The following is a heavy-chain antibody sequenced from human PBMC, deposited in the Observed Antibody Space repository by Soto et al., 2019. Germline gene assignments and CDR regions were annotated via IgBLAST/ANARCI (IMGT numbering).Heavy chain of an antibody. CDR2: IDWDDDK. Sequence: SGPTLVNPTQTLTLTCTCSGFSLSTSGMCVSRIRQPPGKALEWLARIDWDDDKYYSTSLKTRLTISKDTSKNQVVLTMTNMHPVDTATYYCARTRSGWYESYYYYYYYMDVWGKGTTVTVSS. J-gene: IGHJ6*03. CDR3: ARTRSGWYESYYYYYYYMDV. CDR1: GFSLSTSGMC. D-gene: IGHD6-13*01. V-gene: IGHV2-70*11.